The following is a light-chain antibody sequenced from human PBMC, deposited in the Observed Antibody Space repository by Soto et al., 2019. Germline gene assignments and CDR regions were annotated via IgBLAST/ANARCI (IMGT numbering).Light chain of an antibody. J-gene: IGLJ2*01. Sequence: QSVLTQPPSASGSPGQSVTISCTGTSNDVGGYNYVSWYQQHPGKAPKLMIYEVSKRPSGVPDRFSGSKSGNTASLTVSGLKVEDEADYYCSSYAGSNNVVFGGGTKLTVL. V-gene: IGLV2-8*01. CDR1: SNDVGGYNY. CDR2: EVS. CDR3: SSYAGSNNVV.